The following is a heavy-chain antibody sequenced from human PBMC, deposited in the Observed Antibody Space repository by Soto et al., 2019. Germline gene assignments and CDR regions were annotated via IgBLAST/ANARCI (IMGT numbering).Heavy chain of an antibody. V-gene: IGHV1-69*06. D-gene: IGHD3-22*01. J-gene: IGHJ5*02. CDR2: IIPVSNAA. CDR1: GGSFSSYV. Sequence: QGQLVQSGAEVRKPGSSVKVSCKASGGSFSSYVLTWMRQAPGQGLEWMGGIIPVSNAANYAQKCQGRVTMLVDKSTDTAYMELRRLRSEDTAIYYCATESYYCHSRDYHWFDPWGQGTLVTVSS. CDR3: ATESYYCHSRDYHWFDP.